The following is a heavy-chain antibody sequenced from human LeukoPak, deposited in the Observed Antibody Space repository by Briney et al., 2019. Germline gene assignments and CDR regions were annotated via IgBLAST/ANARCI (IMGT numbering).Heavy chain of an antibody. CDR1: GFTVITND. CDR3: ARGVEPLAANTLAY. J-gene: IGHJ4*02. Sequence: PGGSLRLSCAASGFTVITNDMTWVRQAPGKGLEWVSVLYSDGNKKYAASVQDRFTISRNNSKNTLYLEMNSLSPDDTAVYYCARGVEPLAANTLAYWGQGTLVTVSS. D-gene: IGHD1-14*01. CDR2: LYSDGNK. V-gene: IGHV3-53*01.